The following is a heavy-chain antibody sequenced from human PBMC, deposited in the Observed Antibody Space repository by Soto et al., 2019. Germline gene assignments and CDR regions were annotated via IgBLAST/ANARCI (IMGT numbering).Heavy chain of an antibody. CDR2: IYYSGST. Sequence: SETPSITCTVSGGSISSSSYYWGWIRQPPGKGLEWIGSIYYSGSTYYNPSLKSRVTISVDTSKNQFSLKLSSVTAADTAVYYCARLFGEYSSGWYNYGMDVWDEGTTVTVSS. J-gene: IGHJ6*04. CDR1: GGSISSSSYY. D-gene: IGHD6-19*01. CDR3: ARLFGEYSSGWYNYGMDV. V-gene: IGHV4-39*01.